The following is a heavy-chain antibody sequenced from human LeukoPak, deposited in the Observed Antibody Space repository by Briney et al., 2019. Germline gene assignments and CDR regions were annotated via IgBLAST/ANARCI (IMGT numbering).Heavy chain of an antibody. CDR3: ARVGHRDEDHFDY. Sequence: AASVKVSCKASGYTFTSYYMYWVRQAPGQGLEWMGIINPSRGSTNYAQRFQGRVTMTTDTSTTTAYMDVRSLRSDGTAVYYCARVGHRDEDHFDYWGQGTLVTVSS. V-gene: IGHV1-46*01. CDR2: INPSRGST. D-gene: IGHD5-24*01. J-gene: IGHJ4*02. CDR1: GYTFTSYY.